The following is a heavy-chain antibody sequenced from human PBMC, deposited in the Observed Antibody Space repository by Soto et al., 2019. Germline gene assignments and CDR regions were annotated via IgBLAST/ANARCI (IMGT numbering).Heavy chain of an antibody. Sequence: GESLKISCQGSGYSFTSYWIARVATMRGKGLEWMGIIYPGDSHARYSPSFQGQVTISADKSISTAYLQWSSLKASDTAMYYCARTSAAGKYYYGMDVWGQGTTVTVSS. CDR1: GYSFTSYW. J-gene: IGHJ6*02. CDR2: IYPGDSHA. V-gene: IGHV5-51*01. CDR3: ARTSAAGKYYYGMDV. D-gene: IGHD6-13*01.